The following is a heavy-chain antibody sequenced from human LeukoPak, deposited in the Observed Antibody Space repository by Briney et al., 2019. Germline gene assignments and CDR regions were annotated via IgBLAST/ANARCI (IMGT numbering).Heavy chain of an antibody. Sequence: ASVKVSCKASGYTFTGYYMHWVRQAPGQGLEWMGWINPNSGGTNYAQKFQGRVTMTRDTSISTAYMELSRLRSDDTAVYYCAREFYYYGSGREAYYMDVWGKGTTVTVSS. J-gene: IGHJ6*03. D-gene: IGHD3-10*01. CDR3: AREFYYYGSGREAYYMDV. V-gene: IGHV1-2*02. CDR1: GYTFTGYY. CDR2: INPNSGGT.